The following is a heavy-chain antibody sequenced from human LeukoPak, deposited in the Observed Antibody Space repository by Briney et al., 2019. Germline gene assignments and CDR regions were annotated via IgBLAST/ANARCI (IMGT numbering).Heavy chain of an antibody. CDR3: ARAALKYYYGSGSSFDP. CDR2: IYYSGST. Sequence: SETLSLTCTVSGGSISSYYWSWIRQPPGKGLERIGYIYYSGSTNYNPSLKSRVTISVDTSKNQFSLKLSSVTAADTAAYYCARAALKYYYGSGSSFDPWGQGTLVTVSS. V-gene: IGHV4-59*01. CDR1: GGSISSYY. J-gene: IGHJ5*02. D-gene: IGHD3-10*01.